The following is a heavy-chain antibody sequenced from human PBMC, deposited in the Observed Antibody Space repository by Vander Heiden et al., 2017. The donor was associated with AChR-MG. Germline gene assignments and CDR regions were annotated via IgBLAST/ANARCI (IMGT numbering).Heavy chain of an antibody. Sequence: QVQLVQSGAEVKKPGASVKVSCKASGYTFTGYYMHWVRQAPGQGLEWMGWINPNSGGTNYAQKFQGRVTMTRDTSISTAYMELSRLRSDDTAVYYCARDGSYDFWSGYDWDAFDIWGQGTMVTVSS. CDR1: GYTFTGYY. CDR3: ARDGSYDFWSGYDWDAFDI. D-gene: IGHD3-3*01. CDR2: INPNSGGT. V-gene: IGHV1-2*02. J-gene: IGHJ3*02.